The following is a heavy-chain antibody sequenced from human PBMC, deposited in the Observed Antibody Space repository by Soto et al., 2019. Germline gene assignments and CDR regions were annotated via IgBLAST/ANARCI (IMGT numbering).Heavy chain of an antibody. CDR2: ISGSGGST. CDR1: GFTFSSYA. D-gene: IGHD6-19*01. Sequence: GGSLRLSCAASGFTFSSYAMSWVRQAPGKGLEWVSAISGSGGSTYYADSVKGRFTISRDNSKNTLYLQMNSLRAEDTVVYYCGKDRSVRPAGRGLGYWGQGTLVTASS. V-gene: IGHV3-23*01. CDR3: GKDRSVRPAGRGLGY. J-gene: IGHJ4*02.